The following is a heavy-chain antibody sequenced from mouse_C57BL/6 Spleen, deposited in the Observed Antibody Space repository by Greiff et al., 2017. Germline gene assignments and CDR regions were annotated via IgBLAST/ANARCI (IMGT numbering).Heavy chain of an antibody. J-gene: IGHJ4*01. CDR2: INPSTGGT. CDR3: ARWDYGSFYYAMDY. CDR1: GYSFTGYY. V-gene: IGHV1-42*01. Sequence: VQLQQSGPELVKPGASVKISCKASGYSFTGYYMNWVKQSPEKSLEWIGEINPSTGGTTYNQKFKAKATLTVDKSSSTAYMQLKSLTSEDSAVYYCARWDYGSFYYAMDYWGQGTSVTVSS. D-gene: IGHD1-1*01.